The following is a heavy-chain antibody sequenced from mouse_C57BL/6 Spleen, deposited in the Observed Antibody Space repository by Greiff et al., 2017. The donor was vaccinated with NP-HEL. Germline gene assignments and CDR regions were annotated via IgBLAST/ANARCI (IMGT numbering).Heavy chain of an antibody. CDR3: TRPYYGSGMGY. J-gene: IGHJ2*01. V-gene: IGHV1-15*01. Sequence: LQESGAELVRPGASVTLSCKASGYTFTDYEMHWVKQTPVHGLEWIGAIDPETGGTAYNQKFKGKAILTADKSSSTAYMELRSLTSEDSAVYYCTRPYYGSGMGYWGQGTTLTVSS. D-gene: IGHD1-1*01. CDR2: IDPETGGT. CDR1: GYTFTDYE.